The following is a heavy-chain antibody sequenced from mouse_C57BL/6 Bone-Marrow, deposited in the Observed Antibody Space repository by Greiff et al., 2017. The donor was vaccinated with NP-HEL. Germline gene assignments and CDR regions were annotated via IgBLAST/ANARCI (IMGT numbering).Heavy chain of an antibody. CDR2: INPNYGTT. Sequence: EVQLQQSGPELVKPGASVKISCKASGYSFTDYNMNWVKQSNGKSLEWIGVINPNYGTTSYNQKFKGKATLTVDQSSSTAYMQLNSLTSEDSAVYYCARRGVNSTVVEGCYFDVWGQGTTLTVSS. J-gene: IGHJ2*01. D-gene: IGHD1-1*01. V-gene: IGHV1-39*01. CDR1: GYSFTDYN. CDR3: ARRGVNSTVVEGCYFDV.